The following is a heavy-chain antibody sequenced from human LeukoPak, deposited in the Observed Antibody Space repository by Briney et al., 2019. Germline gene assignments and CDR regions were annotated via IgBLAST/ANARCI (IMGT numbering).Heavy chain of an antibody. CDR1: GFTFYDYA. V-gene: IGHV3-9*01. CDR2: ISWNSGSI. J-gene: IGHJ3*02. Sequence: GGSLRLSCAASGFTFYDYAMHWARQAPGKGLEGVSGISWNSGSIGYADSVKGRFTISRDNSKNTLYLQMNSPRAEDTAVYYCAKDIRPYYYDSSGYYPDAFDIWGQGTMVTVSS. D-gene: IGHD3-22*01. CDR3: AKDIRPYYYDSSGYYPDAFDI.